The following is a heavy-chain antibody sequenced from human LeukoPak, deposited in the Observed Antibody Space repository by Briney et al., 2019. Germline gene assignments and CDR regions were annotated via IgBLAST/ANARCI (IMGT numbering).Heavy chain of an antibody. CDR1: GVTFSSYE. CDR2: ISSSGSTI. Sequence: GGAPRVSCAASGVTFSSYEMNWVRQAPGRGLEWVSYISSSGSTIYYADSVKGRFTISRDNAKNSLYLQMNSLRAEYTAVYYCAELGITMIGGVWGKGTTVTISS. CDR3: AELGITMIGGV. D-gene: IGHD3-10*02. V-gene: IGHV3-48*03. J-gene: IGHJ6*04.